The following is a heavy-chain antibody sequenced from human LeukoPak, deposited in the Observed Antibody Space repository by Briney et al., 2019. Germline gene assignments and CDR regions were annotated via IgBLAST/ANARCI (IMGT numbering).Heavy chain of an antibody. D-gene: IGHD3-16*01. V-gene: IGHV1-18*04. CDR2: ISAYNGNT. CDR1: RYTLTRYG. Sequence: ASVKDSCKASRYTLTRYGISCVRQAPAQGLEGMGWISAYNGNTNYPQKLQSRVTITTDTSTTTAYMELRSLTSDDTAVYYCATVSVWGPGAENWFDPWGQGTLVTVSS. J-gene: IGHJ5*02. CDR3: ATVSVWGPGAENWFDP.